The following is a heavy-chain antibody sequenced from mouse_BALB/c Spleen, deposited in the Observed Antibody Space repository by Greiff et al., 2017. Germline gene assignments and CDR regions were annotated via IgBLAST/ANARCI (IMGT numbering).Heavy chain of an antibody. CDR1: GYSFTGYN. Sequence: EVQRVESGPELEKPGASVKISCKASGYSFTGYNMNWVKQSNGKSLEWIGNIDPYYGGTSYNQKFKGKATLTADKSSSTAYIQLSSLTSDDSAVYFCARLSTITHGGGFPYWGQGTLVTVSA. J-gene: IGHJ3*01. V-gene: IGHV1S135*01. D-gene: IGHD2-1*01. CDR2: IDPYYGGT. CDR3: ARLSTITHGGGFPY.